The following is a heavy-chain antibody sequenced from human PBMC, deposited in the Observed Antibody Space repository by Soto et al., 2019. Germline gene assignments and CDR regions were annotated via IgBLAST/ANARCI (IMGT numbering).Heavy chain of an antibody. CDR1: GGTFSSYA. Sequence: QVQLVQSGAEVKKPGSSVKVSCKASGGTFSSYAISWVRQAPGQGLEWMGGIIPIFGTANYAQKFQGRVTMTADEATSTAYMELSSLRSEDTAVYYCARGRGLPHYYYYGMDVWGQGTTVTVSS. CDR2: IIPIFGTA. D-gene: IGHD2-15*01. J-gene: IGHJ6*02. V-gene: IGHV1-69*12. CDR3: ARGRGLPHYYYYGMDV.